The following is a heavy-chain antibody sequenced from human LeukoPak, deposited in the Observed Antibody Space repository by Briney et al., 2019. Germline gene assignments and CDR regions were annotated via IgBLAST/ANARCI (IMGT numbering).Heavy chain of an antibody. V-gene: IGHV4-31*03. J-gene: IGHJ4*02. D-gene: IGHD7-27*01. CDR1: GGSITSGGYY. CDR2: IYYSATT. CDR3: ARGSTGDKSNN. Sequence: SETLSLTCTVSGGSITSGGYYWSWLRQLPGKGLEWIVYIYYSATTSYNPSLKSRLTISLDTSENQFSLKLSSVTAADTAVYYCARGSTGDKSNNWGQGTLVTVSS.